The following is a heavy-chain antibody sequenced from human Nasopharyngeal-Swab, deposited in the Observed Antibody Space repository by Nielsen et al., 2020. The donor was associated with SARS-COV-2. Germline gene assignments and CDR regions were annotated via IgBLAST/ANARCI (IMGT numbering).Heavy chain of an antibody. J-gene: IGHJ3*02. CDR2: ISGSGGST. CDR3: AKDILPGRYDRTYDAFDI. Sequence: LSLTCAASGFTFSSYAMSWVRQAPGKGLEWVSAISGSGGSTYYADSVKGRFTISRDNSKNTLCLQMNSLRAEDTAVYYCAKDILPGRYDRTYDAFDIWGQGTMVTVSS. D-gene: IGHD3-22*01. CDR1: GFTFSSYA. V-gene: IGHV3-23*01.